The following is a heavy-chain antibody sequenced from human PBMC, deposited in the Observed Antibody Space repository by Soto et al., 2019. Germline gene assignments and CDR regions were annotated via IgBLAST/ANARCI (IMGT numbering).Heavy chain of an antibody. CDR3: ASAPDYGDSYYFDY. CDR2: INSDGSST. CDR1: GFTFSSYW. V-gene: IGHV3-74*01. D-gene: IGHD4-17*01. Sequence: EVQLVESGGGLVQPGGSLRLSCAASGFTFSSYWMHWVRQAPGKGLVWVSRINSDGSSTSYADSVKGRFTISRDNAKNTLYLQMNSLRAEDTAVYYCASAPDYGDSYYFDYWGQGTLVTVSS. J-gene: IGHJ4*02.